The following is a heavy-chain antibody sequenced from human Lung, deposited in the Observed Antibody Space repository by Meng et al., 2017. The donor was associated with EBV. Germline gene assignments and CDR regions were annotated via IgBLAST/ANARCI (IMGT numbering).Heavy chain of an antibody. CDR3: ARGFLSFVRVFDY. CDR2: INHSGST. D-gene: IGHD2/OR15-2a*01. CDR1: GGSFSGYY. J-gene: IGHJ4*02. Sequence: VELPVCGAGLLKALETLSLPCAVYGGSFSGYYWSWIRQPPGKGLEWIGEINHSGSTNYNPSLKSRVTISVDTSKNQFSLKLSSVTAADTAVYYCARGFLSFVRVFDYWGQGTLVTVSS. V-gene: IGHV4-34*01.